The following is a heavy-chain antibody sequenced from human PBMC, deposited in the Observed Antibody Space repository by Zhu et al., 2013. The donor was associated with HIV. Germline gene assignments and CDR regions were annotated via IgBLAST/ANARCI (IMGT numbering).Heavy chain of an antibody. CDR3: ARGSPVGCSGGSCYSWDSFFDLYYFDY. D-gene: IGHD2-15*01. J-gene: IGHJ4*02. CDR1: GYTFTSYA. V-gene: IGHV1-3*01. CDR2: INAGNGNT. Sequence: QVQLVQSGAEVKKPGASVKVSCKASGYTFTSYAMHWVRQAPGQRLEWMGWINAGNGNTKYSQKFQGRVTITRDTSASTAYMELSSLRSEDTAVYYCARGSPVGCSGGSCYSWDSFFDLYYFDYWGQGTLVTVSS.